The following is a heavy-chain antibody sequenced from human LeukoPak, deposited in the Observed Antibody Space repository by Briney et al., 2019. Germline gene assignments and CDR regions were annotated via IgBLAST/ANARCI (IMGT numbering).Heavy chain of an antibody. D-gene: IGHD3-9*01. V-gene: IGHV4-39*01. J-gene: IGHJ4*02. CDR1: GGSISSSSYY. CDR2: IYYSGST. Sequence: SETLSLTCTVSGGSISSSSYYWGWIRQSPGKGLEWIGSIYYSGSTYYNPSLKSRVTISVDTSKNHFSLDLNSVTAADTAVYYCERHLHWLSHFDYWGQGTLVTVSS. CDR3: ERHLHWLSHFDY.